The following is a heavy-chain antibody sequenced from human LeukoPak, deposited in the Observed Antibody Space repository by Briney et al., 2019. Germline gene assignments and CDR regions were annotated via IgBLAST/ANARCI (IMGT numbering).Heavy chain of an antibody. Sequence: SCKASGFTFSSYSMNWVRQAPGKGLEWVSSISSSSSYIYYADSVKGRFTISRDNAKNSLYLQMNSLRSEDTAVYYCARAVILLWYGEPSGAFDIWGQGTMVTVSS. J-gene: IGHJ3*02. CDR3: ARAVILLWYGEPSGAFDI. V-gene: IGHV3-21*04. CDR2: ISSSSSYI. D-gene: IGHD3-10*01. CDR1: GFTFSSYS.